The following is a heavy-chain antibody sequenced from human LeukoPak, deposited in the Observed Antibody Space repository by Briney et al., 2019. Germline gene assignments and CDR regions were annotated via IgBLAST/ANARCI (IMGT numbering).Heavy chain of an antibody. Sequence: GGSLRLSCAASGFTFSSYAMSWVRQAPGKGLEWVSAISGSGSSTYYADSVKGRFTISRDNSKNTLYLQMNSLRAEDTAVYYCAKASCGGDCYPDYWGQGTLVTVSS. D-gene: IGHD2-21*02. CDR1: GFTFSSYA. CDR3: AKASCGGDCYPDY. J-gene: IGHJ4*02. V-gene: IGHV3-23*01. CDR2: ISGSGSST.